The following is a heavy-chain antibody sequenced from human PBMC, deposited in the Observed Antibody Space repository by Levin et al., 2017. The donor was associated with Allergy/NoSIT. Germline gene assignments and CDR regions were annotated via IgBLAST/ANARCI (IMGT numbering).Heavy chain of an antibody. CDR3: AREERGRHFDY. CDR2: IYYSGST. D-gene: IGHD3-16*01. V-gene: IGHV4-31*03. CDR1: GGSISSGGYY. J-gene: IGHJ4*02. Sequence: SETLSLTCTVSGGSISSGGYYWSWIRQHPGKGLEWIGYIYYSGSTYYNPSLKSRATISVDTSKNQFSLKLSSVTAADTAVYYCAREERGRHFDYWGQGTLVTVSS.